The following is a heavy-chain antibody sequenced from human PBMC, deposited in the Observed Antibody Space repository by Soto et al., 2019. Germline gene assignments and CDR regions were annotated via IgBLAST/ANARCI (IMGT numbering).Heavy chain of an antibody. CDR1: GGTFSSYA. CDR3: AALLGQTTQYYFDY. J-gene: IGHJ4*02. D-gene: IGHD4-17*01. V-gene: IGHV1-69*01. Sequence: QVQLVQSGAEVKKPGSSVKVSCKASGGTFSSYAICWVRQAPGQGLEWMGGIIPIVSTTNYAQKFQGRVTITADESSSSGCMELCFLSSEDTAVDDCAALLGQTTQYYFDYWGQGGLVTGFS. CDR2: IIPIVSTT.